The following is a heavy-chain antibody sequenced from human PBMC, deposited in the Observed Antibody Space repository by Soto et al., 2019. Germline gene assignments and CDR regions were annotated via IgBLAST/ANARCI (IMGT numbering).Heavy chain of an antibody. D-gene: IGHD6-19*01. Sequence: SETLSLTCTVSGGSISSSSYYWGWIRQPPGKGLEWIGSIYYSGSTYYNPSLESRVTISVDTSKNQFSLKLSSVTAADTAVYYCARSIAVAGGTYYYYGMDVWGQGTTVTAP. CDR1: GGSISSSSYY. CDR3: ARSIAVAGGTYYYYGMDV. J-gene: IGHJ6*02. V-gene: IGHV4-39*01. CDR2: IYYSGST.